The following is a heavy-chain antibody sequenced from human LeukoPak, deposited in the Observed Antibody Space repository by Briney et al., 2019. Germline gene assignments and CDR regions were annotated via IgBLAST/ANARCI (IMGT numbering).Heavy chain of an antibody. CDR3: ARGPYDFWSGYHFDY. V-gene: IGHV4-34*01. Sequence: PSETLSLTCAVYGGSFSGYYWSWIRQPPGKGLEWIGEINHSGSTNYNPSLKSRVTISVDTSKNQFSLKLSSVTAADTAVYYCARGPYDFWSGYHFDYWGQGTLVTVSS. J-gene: IGHJ4*02. D-gene: IGHD3-3*01. CDR2: INHSGST. CDR1: GGSFSGYY.